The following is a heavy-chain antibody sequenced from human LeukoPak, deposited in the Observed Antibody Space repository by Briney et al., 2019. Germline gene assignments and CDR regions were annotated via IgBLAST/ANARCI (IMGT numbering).Heavy chain of an antibody. J-gene: IGHJ4*02. D-gene: IGHD3-22*01. Sequence: PGGSLRLSCAASGFTLSSYSMNWVRQAPGKGLEWVSSISSSSSYIYYADSVKGRFTISRDNSKKLLYLQMNSLRAEDTAVYYCARNFHRRLYDSSGYYPYWGQGTLVTVSS. V-gene: IGHV3-21*01. CDR2: ISSSSSYI. CDR1: GFTLSSYS. CDR3: ARNFHRRLYDSSGYYPY.